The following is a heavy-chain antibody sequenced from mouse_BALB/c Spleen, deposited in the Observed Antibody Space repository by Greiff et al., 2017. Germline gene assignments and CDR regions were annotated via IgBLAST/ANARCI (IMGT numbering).Heavy chain of an antibody. J-gene: IGHJ3*01. CDR2: ISSGGGST. V-gene: IGHV5-12-1*01. CDR3: ASHYYGSSSWFAY. D-gene: IGHD1-1*01. Sequence: EVNLVESGGGLVKPGGSLKLSCAASGFAFSSYDMSWVRQTPEKRLEWVAYISSGGGSTYYPDTVKGRFTISRDNAKNTLYLQMSSLKSEDTAMYYCASHYYGSSSWFAYWGQGTLVTVSA. CDR1: GFAFSSYD.